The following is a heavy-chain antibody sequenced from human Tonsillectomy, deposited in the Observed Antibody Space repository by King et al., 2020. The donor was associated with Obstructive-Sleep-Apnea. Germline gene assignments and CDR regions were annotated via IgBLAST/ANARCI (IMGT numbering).Heavy chain of an antibody. CDR2: IYYSGST. CDR1: VGSISSYY. D-gene: IGHD1-26*01. Sequence: QLQESGPGLVKPSETLSLTCTVSVGSISSYYWNWIRQPPGKGLEWIGYIYYSGSTNYNPSLKSRVTISVDTSKNQFSRKLNSVTAADTAVYFCARYYLKSAYFDYWGQGTLVTVSS. V-gene: IGHV4-59*01. CDR3: ARYYLKSAYFDY. J-gene: IGHJ4*02.